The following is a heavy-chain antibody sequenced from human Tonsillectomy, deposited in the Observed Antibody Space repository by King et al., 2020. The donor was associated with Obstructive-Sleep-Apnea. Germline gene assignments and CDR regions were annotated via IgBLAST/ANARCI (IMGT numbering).Heavy chain of an antibody. CDR1: GFTFSSYA. V-gene: IGHV3-23*04. CDR3: AKDQRGIAVAGTLDY. D-gene: IGHD6-19*01. J-gene: IGHJ4*02. Sequence: VQLVESGGGLVQPGGSLRLSCAASGFTFSSYAMSWVRQAPGKGLEWGAAISGSGGSTYYADSVKGRFTISRDNSKNTLYLQRNSLRAEDKAVYYCAKDQRGIAVAGTLDYWGQGTLVTVSS. CDR2: ISGSGGST.